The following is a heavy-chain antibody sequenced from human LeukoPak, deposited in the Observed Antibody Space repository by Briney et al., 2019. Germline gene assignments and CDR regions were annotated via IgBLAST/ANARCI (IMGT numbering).Heavy chain of an antibody. CDR1: GDSIINAGNY. CDR3: AREKGNDALDI. J-gene: IGHJ3*02. CDR2: IYYSGNT. Sequence: SETLSLTCNVSGDSIINAGNYWTWIRQHPGKGLEWIGCIYYSGNTYYNPSLKSRVIMSIDTSKNQFSLTLNSLTAADTAMYYCAREKGNDALDIWGQGTMVTVSS. V-gene: IGHV4-31*03.